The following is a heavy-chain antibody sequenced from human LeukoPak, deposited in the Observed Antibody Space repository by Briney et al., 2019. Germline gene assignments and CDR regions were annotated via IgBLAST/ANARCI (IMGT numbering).Heavy chain of an antibody. D-gene: IGHD3-10*01. V-gene: IGHV3-30*04. CDR2: ISYDGSNK. CDR3: ARHPGPYYYGSGTSVDP. CDR1: GFTFSSYA. Sequence: GGSLRLSCAASGFTFSSYAMHWVRQAPGKGLEWVAVISYDGSNKYYADSVKGRFTIPRDNSKNTLYLQMNSLRAEDTAVYYCARHPGPYYYGSGTSVDPWGQGTLVTVSS. J-gene: IGHJ5*02.